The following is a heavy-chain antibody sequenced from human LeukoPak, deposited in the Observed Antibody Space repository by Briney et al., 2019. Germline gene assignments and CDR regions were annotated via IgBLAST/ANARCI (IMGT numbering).Heavy chain of an antibody. CDR3: AKHRTTVTTLPRIDY. V-gene: IGHV3-23*01. Sequence: GGSLRLSCAASGFTFSSYAMSWVRQAPGKGLEWVSAISGSGASTYFADSVKGRFTISRDNSKNTLYLQMNSLRAEDTAVYYCAKHRTTVTTLPRIDYWGQGTLVTVSS. CDR1: GFTFSSYA. D-gene: IGHD4-17*01. CDR2: ISGSGAST. J-gene: IGHJ4*02.